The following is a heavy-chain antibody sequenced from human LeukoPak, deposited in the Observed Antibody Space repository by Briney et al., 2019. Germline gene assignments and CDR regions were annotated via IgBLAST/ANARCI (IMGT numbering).Heavy chain of an antibody. V-gene: IGHV3-21*01. CDR1: GFTFSSYS. CDR2: ISSSSSYI. D-gene: IGHD2-8*01. Sequence: PGGSLRLSCAASGFTFSSYSMNWVRQAPGKGLEWVSSISSSSSYIYYADSVKGRFTISRDNAKNSLYLQMNSLRAEDTAVYYCARDYCTNGVCYTWGQGTLVTVSS. CDR3: ARDYCTNGVCYT. J-gene: IGHJ5*02.